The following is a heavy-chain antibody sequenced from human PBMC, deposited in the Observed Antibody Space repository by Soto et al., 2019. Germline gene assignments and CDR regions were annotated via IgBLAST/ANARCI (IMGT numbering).Heavy chain of an antibody. J-gene: IGHJ6*03. Sequence: GASVKVSCKASGYTFTSYGISWVRQAPGQGLEWMGWISAYNGNTNYAQKLQGRVTMTTDTSTSTAYMELRSLRSDDTAVYYCASLPVVPAASSDYYRDVWGKGTTVTVSS. CDR1: GYTFTSYG. D-gene: IGHD2-2*01. V-gene: IGHV1-18*01. CDR2: ISAYNGNT. CDR3: ASLPVVPAASSDYYRDV.